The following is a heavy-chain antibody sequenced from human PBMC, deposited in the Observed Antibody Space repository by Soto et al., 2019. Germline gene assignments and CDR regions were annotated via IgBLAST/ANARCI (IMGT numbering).Heavy chain of an antibody. V-gene: IGHV1-69*02. CDR3: AGGQQQRVR. Sequence: QVQLVQSGAEVKKPGSSVKVSCKASGGTFSSYTISWVRQAPGQGLEWMGRIIPILGIANYAQKFQGRVTITADKPKSPAYMGLSSLRSEDTAVYYCAGGQQQRVRWGQGTLVTASS. D-gene: IGHD6-13*01. CDR2: IIPILGIA. CDR1: GGTFSSYT. J-gene: IGHJ4*02.